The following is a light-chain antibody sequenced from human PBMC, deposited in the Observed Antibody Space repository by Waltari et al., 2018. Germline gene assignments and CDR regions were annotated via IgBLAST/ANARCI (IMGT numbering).Light chain of an antibody. J-gene: IGKJ2*01. CDR3: QQYADSPLT. Sequence: EIVLTQSPGLLSLSPGEIATLSCRASQSVSSSYLAWFRQRPGQAPRLLIYGASSRATGIPDRFSGSGSGTDFTLVISRLEPEDFAVYYCQQYADSPLTFGQGTSLEIK. V-gene: IGKV3-20*01. CDR2: GAS. CDR1: QSVSSSY.